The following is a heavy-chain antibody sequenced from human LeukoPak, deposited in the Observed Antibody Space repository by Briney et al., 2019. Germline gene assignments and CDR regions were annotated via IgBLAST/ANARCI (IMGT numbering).Heavy chain of an antibody. CDR1: GFTFTNSW. CDR2: INTDGSST. J-gene: IGHJ4*02. Sequence: GGSLRLSCATSGFTFTNSWMHWVRQAPGQGLVWVSHINTDGSSTSYADTVKGRFTISRDNAKNTLYLQMNSLRAEDMAVYYCVRALGDYWGQGTLVTVSS. V-gene: IGHV3-74*01. D-gene: IGHD3-16*01. CDR3: VRALGDY.